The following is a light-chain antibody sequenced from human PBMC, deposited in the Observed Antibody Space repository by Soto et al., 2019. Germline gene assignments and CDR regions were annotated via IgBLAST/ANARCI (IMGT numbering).Light chain of an antibody. J-gene: IGKJ1*01. Sequence: EIVNTQSPATLSVSPGERATLSCRGSQSVGSNLAWYHQKPGQAPRLLIYGASTRATGIPARFSGSGSGTDFTLTISRLEPEDFAVYYCQQYGSSPPWTFGQGTKVDIK. V-gene: IGKV3-15*01. CDR1: QSVGSN. CDR3: QQYGSSPPWT. CDR2: GAS.